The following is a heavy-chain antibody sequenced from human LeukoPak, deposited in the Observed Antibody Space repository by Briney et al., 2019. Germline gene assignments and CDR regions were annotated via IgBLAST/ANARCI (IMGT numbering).Heavy chain of an antibody. CDR1: GGTFSSYA. V-gene: IGHV1-69*06. Sequence: SVKVSCKASGGTFSSYAISWVRQAPGQGLEWMGGIIPIFGTANYAQKFQGRVTNTADTSKTTAYMELGSLRSEDTAVYYCARGHYDILTGYSNHWFDPWGQGTLVSVSS. J-gene: IGHJ5*02. D-gene: IGHD3-9*01. CDR2: IIPIFGTA. CDR3: ARGHYDILTGYSNHWFDP.